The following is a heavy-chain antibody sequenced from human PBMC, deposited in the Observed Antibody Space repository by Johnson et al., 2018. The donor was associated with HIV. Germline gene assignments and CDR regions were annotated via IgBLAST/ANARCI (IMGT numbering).Heavy chain of an antibody. V-gene: IGHV3-66*01. Sequence: VQLVESGGGLVQPGGSLRLSCAASGFTVSSNYMSWVRQAPGKGLEWVSVIYSGDRTYSAVSVKGRFTISRDNSKNTLYLQMNSLRVEDTAVYYCASLTWVARSSRFYAFDIWGQGTMVTVSS. CDR3: ASLTWVARSSRFYAFDI. CDR2: IYSGDRT. J-gene: IGHJ3*02. CDR1: GFTVSSNY. D-gene: IGHD6-13*01.